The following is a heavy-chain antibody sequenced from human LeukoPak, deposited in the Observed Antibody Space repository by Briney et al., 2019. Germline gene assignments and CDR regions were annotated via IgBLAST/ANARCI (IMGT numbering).Heavy chain of an antibody. Sequence: PSETLSLTCAVYGGSFSCYYWSWIRQPPGKGLEWIGEINHSGSTNYNASLRSRVTISVDTSKNQFSLRLSSVTAADTAVYYCAPRGDIEHSYGYGKWFDPWGQGTRVTVSS. CDR3: APRGDIEHSYGYGKWFDP. J-gene: IGHJ5*02. D-gene: IGHD5-18*01. CDR2: INHSGST. CDR1: GGSFSCYY. V-gene: IGHV4-34*01.